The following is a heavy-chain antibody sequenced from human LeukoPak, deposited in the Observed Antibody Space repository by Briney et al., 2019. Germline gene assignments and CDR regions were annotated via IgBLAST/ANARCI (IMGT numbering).Heavy chain of an antibody. Sequence: PGGSLRLSCAASGFTFSSYWMSWVRQAPGKGLEWVANIKQDGSEKYYVDSVKGRFTISRDNAKNSLHLQMNSLRAEDTAVYYCARDLGGTNYYYYYMDVWGKGTTVTVSS. J-gene: IGHJ6*03. CDR1: GFTFSSYW. CDR3: ARDLGGTNYYYYYMDV. V-gene: IGHV3-7*01. CDR2: IKQDGSEK. D-gene: IGHD1-1*01.